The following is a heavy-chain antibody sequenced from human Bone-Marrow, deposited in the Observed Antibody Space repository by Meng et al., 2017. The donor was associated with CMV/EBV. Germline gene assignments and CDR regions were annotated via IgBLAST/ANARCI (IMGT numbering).Heavy chain of an antibody. CDR1: GGSFSGYY. Sequence: SETLSLTCAVYGGSFSGYYWSWIRQPPGKGLEWIGTIFDTGRTMYNPSLKSRVTISADTSKNHFSLKLTSVTAADTAVYYCARRKGSSSWRDYWGQGTLVTVSS. J-gene: IGHJ4*02. CDR3: ARRKGSSSWRDY. V-gene: IGHV4-34*12. D-gene: IGHD6-13*01. CDR2: IFDTGRT.